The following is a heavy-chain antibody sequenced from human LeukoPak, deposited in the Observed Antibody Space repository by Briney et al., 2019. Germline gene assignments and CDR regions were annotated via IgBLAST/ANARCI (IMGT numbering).Heavy chain of an antibody. CDR2: ISYDGSYK. J-gene: IGHJ4*02. V-gene: IGHV3-30*04. Sequence: GGSLRLSCAASGFTFSSYAMHWVRQAPGKGLEWVALISYDGSYKYYADSVKGRFTISRDKAKNSLYLQMNSLRPEDTAVYYCAKDDYYDTSGYRDWGQGTLVTVSS. CDR1: GFTFSSYA. CDR3: AKDDYYDTSGYRD. D-gene: IGHD3-22*01.